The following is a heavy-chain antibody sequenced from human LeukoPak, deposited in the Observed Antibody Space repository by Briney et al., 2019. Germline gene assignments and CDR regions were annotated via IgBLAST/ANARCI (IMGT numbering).Heavy chain of an antibody. CDR3: ARDGFAVGGAFDI. Sequence: SETLSLTCAVYGGSFSGYYWSWIRQPPGKGLEWIGEINHSGSTNYNPSLKSRVTISVDTSKNQFSLKLSSVTAADTAVYYCARDGFAVGGAFDIWGQGTMVTVSS. CDR2: INHSGST. CDR1: GGSFSGYY. D-gene: IGHD3-3*01. J-gene: IGHJ3*02. V-gene: IGHV4-34*01.